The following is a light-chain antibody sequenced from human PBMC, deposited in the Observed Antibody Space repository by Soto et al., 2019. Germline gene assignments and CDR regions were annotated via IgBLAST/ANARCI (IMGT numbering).Light chain of an antibody. CDR2: GAS. CDR3: QPNGSSPRT. Sequence: ENVLAQSPCALSLSPGERATLSFRASHRSSSYLAWYQQKPGQAPRLPIYGASSRATGIPDRFSGSGSGTDFNLTISSLEPEDFSVYYCQPNGSSPRTFGPGTQV. J-gene: IGKJ1*01. CDR1: HRSSSY. V-gene: IGKV3-20*01.